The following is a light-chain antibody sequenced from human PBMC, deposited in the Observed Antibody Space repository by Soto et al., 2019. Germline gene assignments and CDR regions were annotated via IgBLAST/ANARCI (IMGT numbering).Light chain of an antibody. J-gene: IGLJ1*01. V-gene: IGLV2-14*03. Sequence: QSALTQPASVSGSPGQSITISCTGTSSDVGGYNFVSWYQHHPGKAPKLINYDVSNRPSGVSNRFSGSKSGNTASLTISGLQAEDEADYYCTSYTSSITYVFGTGTKLTVL. CDR3: TSYTSSITYV. CDR2: DVS. CDR1: SSDVGGYNF.